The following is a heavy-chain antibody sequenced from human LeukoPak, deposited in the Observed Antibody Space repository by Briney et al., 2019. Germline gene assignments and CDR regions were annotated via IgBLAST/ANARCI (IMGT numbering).Heavy chain of an antibody. J-gene: IGHJ4*02. Sequence: PSETLSLTCTVSGGSISSGSYYWSWIRQPAGKGLEWIGRIYTSGSTNYNPSLKSRVTISVDTSKNQFSLKLSSVTAADTAVYYCAGWYYYYDSSGYYNGDYWGQGTLVTVSS. CDR2: IYTSGST. CDR1: GGSISSGSYY. V-gene: IGHV4-61*02. D-gene: IGHD3-22*01. CDR3: AGWYYYYDSSGYYNGDY.